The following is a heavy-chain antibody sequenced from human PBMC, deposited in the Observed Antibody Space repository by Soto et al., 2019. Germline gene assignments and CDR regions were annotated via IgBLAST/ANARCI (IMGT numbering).Heavy chain of an antibody. CDR1: GYTFTNYW. V-gene: IGHV5-51*01. Sequence: GESLKISCKGSGYTFTNYWIGWVRQMPGKGLDWMGIIYPGDSDTKYNPSFQGQVTISAXXXIXXXYXQXXXLXASDTAIYYCAASIFYYGMDVWGQGTTVTVSS. CDR2: IYPGDSDT. CDR3: AASIFYYGMDV. J-gene: IGHJ6*02.